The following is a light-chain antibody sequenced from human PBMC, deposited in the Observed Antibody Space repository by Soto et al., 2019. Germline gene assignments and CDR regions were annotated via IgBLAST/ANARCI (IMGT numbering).Light chain of an antibody. J-gene: IGLJ3*02. V-gene: IGLV1-40*01. CDR2: GNI. CDR1: SSNIGAGYD. Sequence: QSVLTQPPSVSGAPGQRVTISCTGSSSNIGAGYDVHWYQQLPGTAPKVLIYGNINRPSGVPDRFSGSKSGTSASLAITGLQAEDEADYYCQSYDSILSGSVFGGGTKLTVL. CDR3: QSYDSILSGSV.